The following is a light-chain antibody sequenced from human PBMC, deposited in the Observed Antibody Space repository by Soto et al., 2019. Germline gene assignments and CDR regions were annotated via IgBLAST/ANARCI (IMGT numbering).Light chain of an antibody. J-gene: IGKJ1*01. Sequence: EIVMTQSPATRAVSAVESATLSRWPSQSVSSNLAWYQQKPGQAPRLLIYGASTRATGIPARFSGSGSGTEFTLTISSLQSEDFAVYYRQQYNNWPTWTFGQGTKVDIK. CDR2: GAS. V-gene: IGKV3-15*01. CDR1: QSVSSN. CDR3: QQYNNWPTWT.